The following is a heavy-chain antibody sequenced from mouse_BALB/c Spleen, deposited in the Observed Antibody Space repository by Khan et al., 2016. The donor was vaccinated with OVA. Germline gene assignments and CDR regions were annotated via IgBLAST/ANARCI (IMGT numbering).Heavy chain of an antibody. CDR1: GYSITSDYA. CDR3: ARVVGGDFDY. CDR2: ISYSGNT. Sequence: VQLKESGPGLVKPSQSLSLTCTVTGYSITSDYAWNWVRQFPGNKLEWMGFISYSGNTKYNPSLKSRISMTRDTSKNQFFLQLNSVTPEDTATYYCARVVGGDFDYWGQGTTLIVSS. D-gene: IGHD1-1*02. V-gene: IGHV3-2*02. J-gene: IGHJ2*01.